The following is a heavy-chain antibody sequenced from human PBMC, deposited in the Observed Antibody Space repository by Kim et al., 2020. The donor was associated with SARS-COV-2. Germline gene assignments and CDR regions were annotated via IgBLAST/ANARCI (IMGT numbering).Heavy chain of an antibody. D-gene: IGHD3-9*01. J-gene: IGHJ4*02. Sequence: KGRFTIPRDNSKNTLYLQMNSLGAEDTAVYYCARDQELRRYFDWLPRFDYWGQGTLVTVSS. V-gene: IGHV3-30*07. CDR3: ARDQELRRYFDWLPRFDY.